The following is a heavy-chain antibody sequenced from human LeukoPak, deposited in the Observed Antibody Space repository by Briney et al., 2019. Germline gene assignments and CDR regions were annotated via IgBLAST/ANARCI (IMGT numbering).Heavy chain of an antibody. Sequence: SETLSLTCTVSGGSISSGDYYWSWIRQPPGKGLEWIGYIYYSGSTYYNPSLKSRVTISVDRSKNQFSLKLSSVTAADTAVYYCARAYSGYDRDDAFDIWGQGTMVTVSS. CDR2: IYYSGST. D-gene: IGHD5-12*01. V-gene: IGHV4-30-4*01. CDR1: GGSISSGDYY. J-gene: IGHJ3*02. CDR3: ARAYSGYDRDDAFDI.